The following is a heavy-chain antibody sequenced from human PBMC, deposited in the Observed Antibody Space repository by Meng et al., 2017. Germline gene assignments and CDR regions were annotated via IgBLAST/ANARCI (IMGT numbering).Heavy chain of an antibody. Sequence: GGSLRLSCAASGFTFSSYAMSWVRQAPGKGLEWVSAISGSGGSTYYADSVKGRFTISRDNSKNTLYLQMNSLRAEDTAVYYCAKQEQQLVRWYYGMDVWGQGTTVTVSS. D-gene: IGHD6-13*01. J-gene: IGHJ6*02. CDR1: GFTFSSYA. CDR2: ISGSGGST. V-gene: IGHV3-23*01. CDR3: AKQEQQLVRWYYGMDV.